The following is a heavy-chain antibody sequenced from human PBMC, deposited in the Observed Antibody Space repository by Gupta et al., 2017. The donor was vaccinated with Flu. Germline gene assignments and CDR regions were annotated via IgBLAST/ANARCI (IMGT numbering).Heavy chain of an antibody. D-gene: IGHD3-16*02. CDR2: IISKTDGGAT. V-gene: IGHV3-15*05. Sequence: APGKGLEWVGRIISKTDGGATDYAAPVKGRFTISRDDSKNTLDLQMNSLKTDDTAVYYCTTEDSDYVWESYRRGYYYYMDVWGKGTTVTVSS. J-gene: IGHJ6*03. CDR3: TTEDSDYVWESYRRGYYYYMDV.